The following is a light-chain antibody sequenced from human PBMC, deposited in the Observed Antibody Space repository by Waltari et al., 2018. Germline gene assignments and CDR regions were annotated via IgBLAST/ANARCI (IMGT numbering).Light chain of an antibody. CDR3: QHYVRLPAT. V-gene: IGKV3-20*01. CDR2: GAS. Sequence: IVLTQSPGTLSLSPGERATLPCRPSQRVSRFLAWYQQKPGPAPKLLIYGASTRATGIPDRFTGSGSGTDFSLTISSLEPEDFAIYFCQHYVRLPATFGQGTKVEIK. J-gene: IGKJ1*01. CDR1: QRVSRF.